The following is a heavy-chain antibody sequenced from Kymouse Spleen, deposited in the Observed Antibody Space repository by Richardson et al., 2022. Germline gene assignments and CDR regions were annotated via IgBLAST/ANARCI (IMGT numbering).Heavy chain of an antibody. CDR3: ARDAVRGVIITYYYYYGMDV. J-gene: IGHJ6*02. V-gene: IGHV3-33*01. Sequence: QVQLVESGGGVVQPGRSLRLSCAASGFTFSSYGMHWVRQAPGKGLEWVAVIWYDGSNKYYADSVKGRFTISRDNSKNTLYLQMNSLRAEDTAVYYCARDAVRGVIITYYYYYGMDVWGQGTTVTVSS. CDR2: IWYDGSNK. CDR1: GFTFSSYG. D-gene: IGHD3-10*01.